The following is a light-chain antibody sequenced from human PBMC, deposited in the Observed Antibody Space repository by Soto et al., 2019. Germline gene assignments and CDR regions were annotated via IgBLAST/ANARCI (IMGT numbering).Light chain of an antibody. CDR2: AAS. CDR1: QSVSSNY. CDR3: QLYGSSPPRYT. J-gene: IGKJ2*01. V-gene: IGKV3-20*01. Sequence: EIVLTQSPGTLYLSPGERATLSCRASQSVSSNYLAWYQQKRGQAPRLLIYAASARATGIPDRFSGSGSRTDFTLTINRLEPEDFAVYFCQLYGSSPPRYTFAQGTKLEIK.